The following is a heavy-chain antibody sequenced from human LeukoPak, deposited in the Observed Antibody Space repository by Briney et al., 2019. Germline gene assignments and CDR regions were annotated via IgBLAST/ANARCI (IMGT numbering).Heavy chain of an antibody. Sequence: SETLSLTCTVSGGSISTYYWSWIRQPPGKGLEWIGYISYSGNTNYNPSLKSRVTMSVDTSKKQFSLKLNSVTAADTAVYYCATYEQQLAFDNWGQGTPVTVSS. D-gene: IGHD6-13*01. J-gene: IGHJ4*02. CDR3: ATYEQQLAFDN. CDR1: GGSISTYY. V-gene: IGHV4-59*12. CDR2: ISYSGNT.